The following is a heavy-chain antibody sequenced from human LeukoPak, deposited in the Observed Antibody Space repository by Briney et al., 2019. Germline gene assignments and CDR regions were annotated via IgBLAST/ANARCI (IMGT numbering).Heavy chain of an antibody. CDR1: GSTFSSYD. CDR2: MNPNSGDT. Sequence: ASVKVSCKASGSTFSSYDINWVRQATGQGLEWMGWMNPNSGDTGYTPRFQGRVTMTRDTSISTAYMELSSLRSDDTAVYYCARTVGSSGWYYFGYWGQGTLVTVSS. CDR3: ARTVGSSGWYYFGY. V-gene: IGHV1-8*02. J-gene: IGHJ4*02. D-gene: IGHD6-19*01.